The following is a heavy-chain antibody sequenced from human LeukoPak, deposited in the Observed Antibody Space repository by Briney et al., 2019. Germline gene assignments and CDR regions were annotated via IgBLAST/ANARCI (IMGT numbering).Heavy chain of an antibody. CDR1: GFTFSHYP. CDR3: AREGSTAFFNY. D-gene: IGHD2/OR15-2a*01. Sequence: GGSLRLSCVASGFTFSHYPMAWVRQSPGKGLECVAALRGEIRVIYYADSVRGRFSISRDNSKNTVYLQMDSLSADDTAVYFCAREGSTAFFNYWGHGTMVTVSS. J-gene: IGHJ3*01. CDR2: LRGEIRVI. V-gene: IGHV3-23*01.